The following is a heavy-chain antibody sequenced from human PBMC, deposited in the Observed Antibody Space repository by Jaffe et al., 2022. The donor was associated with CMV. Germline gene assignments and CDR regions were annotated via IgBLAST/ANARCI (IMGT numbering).Heavy chain of an antibody. D-gene: IGHD5-12*01. Sequence: EVQLVQSGAEVKKPGESLKISCKGSGYSFTSYWIGWVRQMPGKGLEWMGIIYPGDSDTRYSPSFQGQVTISADKSISTAYLQWSSLKASDTAMYYCARLARERWLQLREFSGYFDYWGQGTLVTVSS. V-gene: IGHV5-51*01. CDR3: ARLARERWLQLREFSGYFDY. CDR2: IYPGDSDT. J-gene: IGHJ4*02. CDR1: GYSFTSYW.